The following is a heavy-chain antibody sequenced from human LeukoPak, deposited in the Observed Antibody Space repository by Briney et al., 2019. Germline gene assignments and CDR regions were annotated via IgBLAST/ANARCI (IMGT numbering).Heavy chain of an antibody. CDR2: ISSSSSYI. J-gene: IGHJ6*03. CDR1: GFTFSSNS. Sequence: GGSLRLSCAASGFTFSSNSMNWVRQAPGKGLEWVSSISSSSSYIYYADSVKGRFTISRDNAKNSLYLQMNSLRAEDTAVYYCARGPLKDYYYMDVWGKGTTVTISS. CDR3: ARGPLKDYYYMDV. V-gene: IGHV3-21*04.